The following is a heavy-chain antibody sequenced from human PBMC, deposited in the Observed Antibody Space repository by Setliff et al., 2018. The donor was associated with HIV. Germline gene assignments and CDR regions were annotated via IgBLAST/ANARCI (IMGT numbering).Heavy chain of an antibody. CDR3: ARGYGGTYYSDSSGYYYKVDAFDI. V-gene: IGHV4-39*07. CDR2: IFYGGRT. D-gene: IGHD3-22*01. Sequence: PSETLSLTCTVSGGSISTSSFSWGWVRQSPGRGLEWIGSIFYGGRTHYNPSLRSRLTMSVDTSKIQSSLALRSLTAADTAVYYCARGYGGTYYSDSSGYYYKVDAFDIWVQGTVVTV. J-gene: IGHJ3*02. CDR1: GGSISTSSFS.